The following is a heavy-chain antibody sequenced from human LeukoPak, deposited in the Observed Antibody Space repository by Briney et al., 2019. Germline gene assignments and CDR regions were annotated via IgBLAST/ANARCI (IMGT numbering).Heavy chain of an antibody. CDR1: GFTFSSYA. CDR3: AKDRGDYYDSPRFDP. J-gene: IGHJ5*02. Sequence: GGSLRLSCAASGFTFSSYAMSWVRQAPGKGLEWVSVISASGGRTYYADSVKGRFTISRDNSKNTLYLQMNTLRAEDTAIYYCAKDRGDYYDSPRFDPWGQGTLVTVSS. V-gene: IGHV3-23*01. CDR2: ISASGGRT. D-gene: IGHD3-22*01.